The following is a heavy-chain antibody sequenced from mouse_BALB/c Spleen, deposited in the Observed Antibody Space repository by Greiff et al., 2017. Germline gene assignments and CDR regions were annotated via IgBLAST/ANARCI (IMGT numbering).Heavy chain of an antibody. V-gene: IGHV7-1*02. D-gene: IGHD1-1*02. J-gene: IGHJ4*01. CDR2: SRNKANESTT. CDR1: GFTFSAFY. CDR3: ARGTYGGYDAMDY. Sequence: VKVVESGGGLVQPGGSLSLSCAPSGFTFSAFYMAWVRQPPGKRLEWIAASRNKANESTTEYSASVKGRFIVSRDTSQSILYLQMNALRAEDTASEYGARGTYGGYDAMDYWGQGTAVTVSA.